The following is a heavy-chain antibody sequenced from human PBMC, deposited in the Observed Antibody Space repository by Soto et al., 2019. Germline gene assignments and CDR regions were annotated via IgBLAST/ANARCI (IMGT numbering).Heavy chain of an antibody. V-gene: IGHV4-31*03. Sequence: PSETLSLTCTVSGGSITTGGYYWSWIRQLPGKGLEWIGRRYYSESTYYNPSLKSRVSISLDMSKNQFSLKLSFVTAADTAMYYCARTKCSGGSCYSWSLDYWGQGTPVTGSS. CDR1: GGSITTGGYY. CDR2: RYYSEST. D-gene: IGHD2-15*01. CDR3: ARTKCSGGSCYSWSLDY. J-gene: IGHJ4*02.